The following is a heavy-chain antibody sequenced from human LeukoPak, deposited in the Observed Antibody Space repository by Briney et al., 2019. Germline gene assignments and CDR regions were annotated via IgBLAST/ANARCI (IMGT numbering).Heavy chain of an antibody. CDR1: GFPFSSYS. CDR2: ISSSSSTI. D-gene: IGHD3-9*01. V-gene: IGHV3-48*04. CDR3: AKFERYFELDDAFDT. Sequence: GGSLRLCCAASGFPFSSYSMNWGRPAPGKGLEWVSYISSSSSTIYYGDSVKGRFTISRDNAKNSLYLQMNSLRAEDTAVYYCAKFERYFELDDAFDTWGQGTMVTASS. J-gene: IGHJ3*02.